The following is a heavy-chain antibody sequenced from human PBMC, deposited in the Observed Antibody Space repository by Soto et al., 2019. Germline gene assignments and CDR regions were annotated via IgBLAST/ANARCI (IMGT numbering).Heavy chain of an antibody. V-gene: IGHV3-7*03. Sequence: GGSLRLSXVASGFTFTTYWMSWVRQAPGKGLEWVANIRQDGGAQYYVDSVKGRFTISRDNAKNSVYLQMDSLRVEDTAVNYCVRGGHGSGSYLGSSWGQGILVTVSS. D-gene: IGHD3-10*01. CDR3: VRGGHGSGSYLGSS. CDR2: IRQDGGAQ. J-gene: IGHJ5*02. CDR1: GFTFTTYW.